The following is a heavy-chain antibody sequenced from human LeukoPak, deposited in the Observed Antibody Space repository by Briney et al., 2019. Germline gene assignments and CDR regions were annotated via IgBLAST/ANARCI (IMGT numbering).Heavy chain of an antibody. CDR2: IYYSGST. D-gene: IGHD3-22*01. J-gene: IGHJ4*02. CDR3: ARATRRLLPFYFDY. Sequence: LETLSLTCTVSGGSISSSSYYWGWIRQPPGKGLEWIGSIYYSGSTYYNPSLKSRVTISVDTSKNQFSLKLSSVTAADTAVYYCARATRRLLPFYFDYWGQGTLVTVSS. V-gene: IGHV4-39*07. CDR1: GGSISSSSYY.